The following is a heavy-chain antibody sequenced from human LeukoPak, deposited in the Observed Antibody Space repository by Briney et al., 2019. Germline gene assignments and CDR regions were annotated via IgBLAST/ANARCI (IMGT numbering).Heavy chain of an antibody. CDR2: IRRDGGAA. Sequence: PGGSLRLSCIASGFTFRDYWMTWVRRAPGKGLEWVANIRRDGGAAYYVDSVKGRFTIPRDNAENSLFLQMNSLRVEDTAVYYCARDHENGYYIHWGQGTLVTVSS. V-gene: IGHV3-7*01. D-gene: IGHD3-22*01. CDR1: GFTFRDYW. J-gene: IGHJ4*02. CDR3: ARDHENGYYIH.